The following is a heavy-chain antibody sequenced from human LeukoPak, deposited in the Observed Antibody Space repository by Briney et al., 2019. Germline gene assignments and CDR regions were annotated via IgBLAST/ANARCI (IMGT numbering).Heavy chain of an antibody. CDR1: GDSVSSNSAA. J-gene: IGHJ6*03. CDR2: TYYRSKWYN. V-gene: IGHV6-1*01. Sequence: SQTLSLTFAISGDSVSSNSAAWNWIRQSPSRGLEWLGRTYYRSKWYNDYAVSVKSRITINPDTSKNQFSLQLSSVTAADTAVYYCASHKSPWFRSFSDIYYYYYMDVWGKGTTVTVSS. CDR3: ASHKSPWFRSFSDIYYYYYMDV. D-gene: IGHD3-10*01.